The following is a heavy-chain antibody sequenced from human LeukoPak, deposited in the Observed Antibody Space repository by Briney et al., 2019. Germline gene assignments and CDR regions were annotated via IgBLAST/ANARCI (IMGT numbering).Heavy chain of an antibody. CDR2: IKSKTDGGTT. CDR1: GFTFSNAL. J-gene: IGHJ5*02. D-gene: IGHD2-8*01. CDR3: TTQPYCTNGVCFSNWFDP. V-gene: IGHV3-15*01. Sequence: GSLRLSFAASGFTFSNALMSLVRQAPGKGLEWVCRIKSKTDGGTTDYAAPVKGRFTISRDDSKNTLYLQMNSLKTEDTAVYYCTTQPYCTNGVCFSNWFDPWGQGTLVTVSS.